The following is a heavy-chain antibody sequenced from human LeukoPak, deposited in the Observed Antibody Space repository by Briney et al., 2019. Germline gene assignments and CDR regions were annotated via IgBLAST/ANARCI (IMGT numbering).Heavy chain of an antibody. D-gene: IGHD6-13*01. CDR1: GVSISSYY. CDR3: ARGSSSWYWSAEY. CDR2: IYYSGST. J-gene: IGHJ4*02. V-gene: IGHV4-59*01. Sequence: PSETLSLTCTVSGVSISSYYWSWLRQPPGKGLEWIGYIYYSGSTNYNPSLKSRVTISVDTSKNQFSLKLSSVTAADTAVYYCARGSSSWYWSAEYWGQGTLVTVSS.